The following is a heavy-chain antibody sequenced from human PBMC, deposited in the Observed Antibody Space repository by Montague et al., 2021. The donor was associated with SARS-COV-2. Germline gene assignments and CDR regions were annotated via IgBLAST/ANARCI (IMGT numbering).Heavy chain of an antibody. CDR1: GGSISSSSYY. CDR2: IYYSGST. V-gene: IGHV4-39*01. J-gene: IGHJ4*02. D-gene: IGHD3-22*01. CDR3: ARHGKTRIAMIVVVIGYFDY. Sequence: SETLSLTCTLSGGSISSSSYYWGWIRQPPGKGLEWIGSIYYSGSTXYNPSLKSRVTISVDTSKNQFSLKLSSVTAADTAVYYCARHGKTRIAMIVVVIGYFDYWGQGTLVTVSS.